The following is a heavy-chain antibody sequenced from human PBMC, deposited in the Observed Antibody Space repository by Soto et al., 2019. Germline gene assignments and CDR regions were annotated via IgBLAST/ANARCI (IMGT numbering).Heavy chain of an antibody. J-gene: IGHJ6*02. V-gene: IGHV4-39*01. CDR3: ARHPADTLTSFYGVDV. Sequence: SETLSLTCSVSGVSIGSSDYFWGWIRQAPGKGPEWIGTTYYTGKSDSNPSLKSRVTVSLDTSKSQVSLNLRSVTAADAAVYYCARHPADTLTSFYGVDVWGPGTTVTVSS. CDR1: GVSIGSSDYF. CDR2: TYYTGKS.